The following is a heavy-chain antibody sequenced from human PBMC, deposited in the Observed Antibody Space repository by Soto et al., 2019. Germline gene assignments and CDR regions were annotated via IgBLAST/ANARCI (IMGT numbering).Heavy chain of an antibody. V-gene: IGHV1-18*04. CDR3: ARWISGGYSDWFDP. CDR1: GYNFMRYG. J-gene: IGHJ5*02. Sequence: QVQLVQSGAEVKKPGASVKVSCKASGYNFMRYGFTWVRQAPGQGLEWKGWINVDNGETKYPQKIQGRVTMTTDTSTSTVYMELRSLKSDDTAVYYCARWISGGYSDWFDPWGHGTLVTVSS. D-gene: IGHD1-26*01. CDR2: INVDNGET.